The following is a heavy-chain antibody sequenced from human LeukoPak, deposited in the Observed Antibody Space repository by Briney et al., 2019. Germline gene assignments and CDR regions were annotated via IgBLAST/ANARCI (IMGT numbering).Heavy chain of an antibody. J-gene: IGHJ5*02. D-gene: IGHD3-16*01. V-gene: IGHV3-7*01. CDR1: GFTFSLYW. CDR3: VRQMIRFWFDP. Sequence: GGSLRLSCVASGFTFSLYWMTWVRQFPGKGLEWVADINPDGSQKYSVDSVKGRFTISGDNARNAVFLQMNSLRDDDTAVYYCVRQMIRFWFDPWGQGRRVTVSS. CDR2: INPDGSQK.